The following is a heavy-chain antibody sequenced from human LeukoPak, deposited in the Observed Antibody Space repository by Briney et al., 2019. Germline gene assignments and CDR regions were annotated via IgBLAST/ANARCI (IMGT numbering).Heavy chain of an antibody. CDR2: ISAYNGNT. D-gene: IGHD2-15*01. CDR3: ASVAYCSGGSCYSTDAFDI. CDR1: GYTFTSYG. Sequence: ASVNVSCKASGYTFTSYGISWVRQAPGQGLEWMGWISAYNGNTNYAQKLQGRVTMTTDTSTSTAYMELRSLRSDDTAVYYCASVAYCSGGSCYSTDAFDIWGQGTMVTVSS. J-gene: IGHJ3*02. V-gene: IGHV1-18*01.